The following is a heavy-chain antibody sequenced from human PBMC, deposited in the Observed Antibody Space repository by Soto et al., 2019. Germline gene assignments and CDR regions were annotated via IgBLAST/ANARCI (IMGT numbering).Heavy chain of an antibody. D-gene: IGHD1-20*01. J-gene: IGHJ6*03. CDR2: IYYSGST. Sequence: SETLSLTCTVSGGSISSSSYYWGWIRQPPGKGLEWIGSIYYSGSTYYNPSLKSRVTISVDTSKNQFSLKLSSVTAADTAVYYCARHGYNWNNYYYYYMDVWGKGTTVTVSS. V-gene: IGHV4-39*01. CDR1: GGSISSSSYY. CDR3: ARHGYNWNNYYYYYMDV.